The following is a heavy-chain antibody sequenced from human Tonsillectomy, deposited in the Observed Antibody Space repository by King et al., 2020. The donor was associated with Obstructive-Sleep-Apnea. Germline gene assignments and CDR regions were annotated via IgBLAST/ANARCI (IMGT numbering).Heavy chain of an antibody. V-gene: IGHV3-23*04. CDR3: AKHQCSGPGCDSFVY. CDR1: GFTFNNYA. Sequence: VQLVESGGGLIQPGGSLRLSCAASGFTFNNYAMSWVRQAPGKGLEWVSTISGGGGYTYYADSVKGRFTISRDNSRNTLYLQMNSLRAEVTAIYYCAKHQCSGPGCDSFVYWGQGALVTISS. J-gene: IGHJ4*02. D-gene: IGHD2-15*01. CDR2: ISGGGGYT.